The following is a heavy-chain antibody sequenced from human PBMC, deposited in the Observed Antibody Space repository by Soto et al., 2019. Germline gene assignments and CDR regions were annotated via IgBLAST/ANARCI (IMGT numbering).Heavy chain of an antibody. CDR1: GYTFTSYG. D-gene: IGHD3-22*01. CDR3: ARSHNDYDSSGYYGWRGDFDY. V-gene: IGHV1-18*01. Sequence: QVQLVQSGAEVKKPGASVKVSCKASGYTFTSYGISWVRQAPGQGLEWMGWISAYNGNTNYAQKLQGRVTMTTDTSTSTAYMELRSLRSDDTAVYYCARSHNDYDSSGYYGWRGDFDYWGQGTLVTVSS. J-gene: IGHJ4*02. CDR2: ISAYNGNT.